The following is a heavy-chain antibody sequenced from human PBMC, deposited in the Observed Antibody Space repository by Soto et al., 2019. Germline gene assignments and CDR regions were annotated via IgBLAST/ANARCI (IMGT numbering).Heavy chain of an antibody. J-gene: IGHJ6*02. CDR3: ARARLPAGSALFYYYYYGMDV. CDR1: GYTFTGYY. CDR2: INPNSGGT. V-gene: IGHV1-2*02. Sequence: VASVKVSCKASGYTFTGYYMHWVRQAPGQGLEWMGWINPNSGGTNYAQKFQGRVTMTRDTSISTAYMELSRLRSDDTAVYYCARARLPAGSALFYYYYYGMDVWGQGTTVTVSS. D-gene: IGHD3-10*01.